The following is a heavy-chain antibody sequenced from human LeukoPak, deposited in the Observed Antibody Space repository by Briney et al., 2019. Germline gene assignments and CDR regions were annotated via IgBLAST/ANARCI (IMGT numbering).Heavy chain of an antibody. Sequence: PSETLSLTCAVYGGSFSGYYWSWIRQPPGKGLEWIGEINHSGSTNYNPSLKSRVTISVDTSKNQFSLKLSSVTAADTAVYYCARGHIAARLGGYYYYYYYMDVWGKGTTVTVFS. CDR3: ARGHIAARLGGYYYYYYYMDV. D-gene: IGHD6-6*01. CDR2: INHSGST. CDR1: GGSFSGYY. V-gene: IGHV4-34*01. J-gene: IGHJ6*03.